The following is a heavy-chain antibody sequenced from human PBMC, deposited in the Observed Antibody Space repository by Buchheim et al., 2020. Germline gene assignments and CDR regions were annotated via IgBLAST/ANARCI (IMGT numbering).Heavy chain of an antibody. CDR3: AGGGDYSPYFYYNGLDV. Sequence: EVQLLESGGGLVQPGGSLRLSCAASGFPFSSYAMSWVRQAPGKGLEWVSGINLNGRFTYYAPSVKGRFTISRDNSENTVYLQMDSLRAEDTAVYSCAGGGDYSPYFYYNGLDVWGQGTT. CDR1: GFPFSSYA. CDR2: INLNGRFT. J-gene: IGHJ6*02. V-gene: IGHV3-23*01. D-gene: IGHD4-17*01.